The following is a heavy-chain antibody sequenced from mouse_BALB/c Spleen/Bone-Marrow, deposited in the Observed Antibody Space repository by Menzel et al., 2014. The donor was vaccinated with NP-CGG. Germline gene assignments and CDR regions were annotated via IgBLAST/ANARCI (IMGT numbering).Heavy chain of an antibody. CDR2: NDPYSGGT. CDR1: GYAFTNYN. D-gene: IGHD1-1*01. J-gene: IGHJ2*01. CDR3: ARLGTTAVPDY. V-gene: IGHV1S135*01. Sequence: EVQLQQSGPELVKPGASVKVSCKASGYAFTNYNMYWVKQSHGKSLEWIGYNDPYSGGTNYNQRFKGKATLTVDKSSSTAYMHLNSLTSEDSAVYYCARLGTTAVPDYWGQGTTLTVSS.